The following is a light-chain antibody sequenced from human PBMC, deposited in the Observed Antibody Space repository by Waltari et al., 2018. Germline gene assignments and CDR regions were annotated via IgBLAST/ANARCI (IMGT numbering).Light chain of an antibody. CDR1: QSISTS. CDR3: QQSYTTAYT. CDR2: VAS. Sequence: IQMTQSPSSLSASVGDRVTITCLPSQSISTSLNWYQQIPGKAPKLLIYVASTLQSGVPSRFSGSGSGTDFSLTISSLQPEDFATYYCQQSYTTAYTFGQGTKLEIK. J-gene: IGKJ2*01. V-gene: IGKV1-39*01.